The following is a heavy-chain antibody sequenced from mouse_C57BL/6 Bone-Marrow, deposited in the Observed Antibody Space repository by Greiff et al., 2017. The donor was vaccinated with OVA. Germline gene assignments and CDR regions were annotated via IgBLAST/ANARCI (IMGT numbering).Heavy chain of an antibody. J-gene: IGHJ4*01. CDR1: GYTFTSYD. Sequence: VKLMESGPELVKPGASVKLSCKASGYTFTSYDINWVKQRPGQGLEWIGWIYPRDGSTKYNEKFKGKATLTVDTSSSTAYMELHSLTSEDSAVYFCARHYGSSFYAMDYWGQGTSVTVSS. D-gene: IGHD1-1*01. V-gene: IGHV1-85*01. CDR3: ARHYGSSFYAMDY. CDR2: IYPRDGST.